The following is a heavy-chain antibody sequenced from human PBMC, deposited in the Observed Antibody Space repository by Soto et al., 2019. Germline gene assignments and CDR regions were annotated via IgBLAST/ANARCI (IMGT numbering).Heavy chain of an antibody. V-gene: IGHV3-73*02. Sequence: EVQLVESGGGLVQPGGSLKLSCAASGFSFSGSAMHWVRQASGKGLEWVGRIKNKASNYATAYAASVKGRFTISRDDSENTAYRQMNSLKTEDTAVYFCTRLAYSTTWYGFDFWGHGTLVTVSS. D-gene: IGHD6-13*01. CDR3: TRLAYSTTWYGFDF. CDR1: GFSFSGSA. CDR2: IKNKASNYAT. J-gene: IGHJ4*01.